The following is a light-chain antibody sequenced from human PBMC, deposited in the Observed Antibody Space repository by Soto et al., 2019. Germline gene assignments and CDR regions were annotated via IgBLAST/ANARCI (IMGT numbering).Light chain of an antibody. J-gene: IGLJ2*01. CDR2: EVS. CDR3: SSYAGSNKSV. Sequence: QSVLTQPRSVSGSPGQSVTISCTGTSSDVGGYNYVSWYQQHPGKAPKLMIYEVSKRPSGVPDRFSGSKSGNTASLTVSGLQPEDEADYYCSSYAGSNKSVFGGGTKLTVL. CDR1: SSDVGGYNY. V-gene: IGLV2-8*01.